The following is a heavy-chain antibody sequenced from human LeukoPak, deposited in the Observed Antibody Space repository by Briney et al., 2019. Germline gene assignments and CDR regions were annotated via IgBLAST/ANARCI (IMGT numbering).Heavy chain of an antibody. CDR3: AREDSDREQLEDY. Sequence: ASVKVSCKASGYTFTGYYMHWVRQAPGQGLEWMGWINPNSGGTNYAQKFQGWVTMTRDTSISTAYMELSRLRSDDTAVYYCAREDSDREQLEDYWGQGTLVTVSS. V-gene: IGHV1-2*04. D-gene: IGHD5-18*01. CDR2: INPNSGGT. J-gene: IGHJ4*02. CDR1: GYTFTGYY.